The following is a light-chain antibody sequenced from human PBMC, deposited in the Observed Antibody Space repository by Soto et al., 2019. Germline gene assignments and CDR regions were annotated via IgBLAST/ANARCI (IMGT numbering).Light chain of an antibody. CDR1: SSDVGGYNY. J-gene: IGLJ2*01. Sequence: QSALTQPASVSGSPGQSITISCTGTSSDVGGYNYVSWYQQHPGKAPKLIIYDVSYRPSGVSRRFSRSKSGNTASLTISGLKAEDEADYYCSSYTSSNPPPVFGGETKLTVL. CDR3: SSYTSSNPPPV. CDR2: DVS. V-gene: IGLV2-14*03.